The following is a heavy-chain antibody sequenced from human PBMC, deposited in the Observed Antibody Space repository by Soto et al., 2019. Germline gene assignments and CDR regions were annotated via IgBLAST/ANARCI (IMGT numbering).Heavy chain of an antibody. V-gene: IGHV1-46*01. CDR2: INPSGGST. D-gene: IGHD3-22*01. Sequence: ASVKVSCKASGYTFTSYYMHWVRQAPGQGLEWVGIINPSGGSTSYAQKFQGRVTMTRDTSTSTVYMELSSLRSEDTAVYYCARGEDSSGYYRDYFDYWGQGTLVTVSS. J-gene: IGHJ4*02. CDR1: GYTFTSYY. CDR3: ARGEDSSGYYRDYFDY.